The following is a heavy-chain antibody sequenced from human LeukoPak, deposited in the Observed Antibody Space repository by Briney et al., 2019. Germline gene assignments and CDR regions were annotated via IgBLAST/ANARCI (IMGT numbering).Heavy chain of an antibody. D-gene: IGHD3-22*01. CDR3: ARDPPYYDISGYYYDY. J-gene: IGHJ4*02. V-gene: IGHV3-21*01. CDR2: ISGSSLYI. Sequence: PGGALRLSCAASGFTFSPYSMTWVRQAPGKGLEWVSSISGSSLYIYYADSVKGRFAISRDNAKNSLYLQMNSLRAEDTAVYYCARDPPYYDISGYYYDYWGQGALVTVSS. CDR1: GFTFSPYS.